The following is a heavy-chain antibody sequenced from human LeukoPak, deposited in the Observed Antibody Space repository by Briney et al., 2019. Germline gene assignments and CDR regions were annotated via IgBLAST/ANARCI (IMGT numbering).Heavy chain of an antibody. CDR2: INPSGGST. CDR1: GYTFTSYY. V-gene: IGHV1-46*01. Sequence: GASVKVSCKASGYTFTSYYMLWVRQAPGQGLEWMGIINPSGGSTSYAQKFQGRVTMTRDTSTSTVYMELSNLRSEDTAVYYCARDPGTYSGSYSSRGVPAYFDYWGQGTLVTVSS. CDR3: ARDPGTYSGSYSSRGVPAYFDY. D-gene: IGHD1-26*01. J-gene: IGHJ4*02.